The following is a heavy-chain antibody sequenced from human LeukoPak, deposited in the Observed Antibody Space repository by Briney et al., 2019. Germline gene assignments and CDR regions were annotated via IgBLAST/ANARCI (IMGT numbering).Heavy chain of an antibody. CDR2: IYYSGST. J-gene: IGHJ6*03. CDR1: GGSISSSSYY. D-gene: IGHD4-11*01. CDR3: ARQPMTVTTRYYYYYYMDV. Sequence: PSETLPLTCTVSGGSISSSSYYWGWIRQPPRKGLEWIGTIYYSGSTYYNPSLKSRVTISVDTSKNQFSLKLSTVTAADAAVYYCARQPMTVTTRYYYYYYMDVWGKGTTVTVSS. V-gene: IGHV4-39*01.